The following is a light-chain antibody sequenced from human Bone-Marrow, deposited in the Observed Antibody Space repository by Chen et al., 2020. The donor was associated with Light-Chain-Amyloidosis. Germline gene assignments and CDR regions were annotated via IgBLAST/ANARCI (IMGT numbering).Light chain of an antibody. CDR1: DLPTKY. V-gene: IGLV3-25*03. CDR3: QSADSSGTYEVK. J-gene: IGLJ2*01. CDR2: RDT. Sequence: SYELTPPPSVSVSPGQTARITCSGDDLPTKYAYWYQQKPGQAPVLVIHRDTERPSGISERFSGSSSGTTATLTISGVQAEDEADYHCQSADSSGTYEVKFGGGTKLTVL.